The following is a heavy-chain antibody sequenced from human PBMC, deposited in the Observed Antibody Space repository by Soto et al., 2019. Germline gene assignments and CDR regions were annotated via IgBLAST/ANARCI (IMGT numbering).Heavy chain of an antibody. CDR2: INPNSGGT. CDR1: GYTFTGYY. J-gene: IGHJ6*02. D-gene: IGHD1-26*01. V-gene: IGHV1-2*04. Sequence: QVQLVQSGAEVKKPGASVKVSCKASGYTFTGYYMHWVRQAPGQGLEWMGWINPNSGGTNYAQKFQGWVTMTRDTALSTAYMELSRLRSDDTAVYYCARDRAGGSYYYYYGMDVWGQGTTVTVS. CDR3: ARDRAGGSYYYYYGMDV.